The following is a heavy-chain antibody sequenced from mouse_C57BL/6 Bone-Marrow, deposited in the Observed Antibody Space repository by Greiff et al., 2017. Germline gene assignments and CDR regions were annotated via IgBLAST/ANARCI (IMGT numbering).Heavy chain of an antibody. CDR2: IDPEDGET. J-gene: IGHJ2*01. V-gene: IGHV14-2*01. CDR3: APTAQATLYYFDY. D-gene: IGHD3-2*02. CDR1: GFNIKDYY. Sequence: VQLQQSGAELVKPGASVKLSCTASGFNIKDYYMHWVKQRTEQGLEWIGRIDPEDGETKSAPQFQGKATITADTSSNTAYLQLSSLTSEDTAVYYCAPTAQATLYYFDYRGQGTTLTVS.